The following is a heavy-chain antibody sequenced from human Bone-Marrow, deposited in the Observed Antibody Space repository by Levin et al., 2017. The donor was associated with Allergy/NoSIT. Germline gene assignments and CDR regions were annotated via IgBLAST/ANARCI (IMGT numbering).Heavy chain of an antibody. J-gene: IGHJ5*02. CDR1: GYAFINYG. CDR3: ARDSAVYCTSSGCYRGVWFDP. Sequence: ASVKVSCKSSGYAFINYGINWVRQAPGQGLEWMGWISAHNGDTRYAQKFQGRFTMTTDTSTSTAYMELRSLRSDDTAIYYCARDSAVYCTSSGCYRGVWFDPWGQGTLVTVSS. V-gene: IGHV1-18*01. D-gene: IGHD2-2*02. CDR2: ISAHNGDT.